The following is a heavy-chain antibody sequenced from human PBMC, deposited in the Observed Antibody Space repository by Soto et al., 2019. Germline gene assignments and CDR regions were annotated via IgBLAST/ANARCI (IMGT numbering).Heavy chain of an antibody. D-gene: IGHD1-1*01. CDR2: ISYDGTDE. CDR1: GFSFSSYG. V-gene: IGHV3-30*18. CDR3: AKHESDWNDPFDY. Sequence: QVQLVESGGGVVQPGRSLRLSCAASGFSFSSYGMHWVRQAPGKGLEWVAMISYDGTDEYYADSVKGRFTISRDNSKNAVYRQKNSLRAEDTALYYFAKHESDWNDPFDYWGQGTLVTVFS. J-gene: IGHJ4*02.